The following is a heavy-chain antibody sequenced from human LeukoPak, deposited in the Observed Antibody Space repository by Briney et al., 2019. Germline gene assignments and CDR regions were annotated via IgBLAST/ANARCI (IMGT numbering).Heavy chain of an antibody. CDR3: AREREMATIDNDAFDI. CDR2: IYSSGST. Sequence: SQTLSLTCTVSGGSISSGNYYWTWLRQPAGKGLEWIGRIYSSGSTSNNPSLKSRVTISVDTSKNQFSLRLSSVTAADTAVYYCAREREMATIDNDAFDIWGQGTMVTVSS. V-gene: IGHV4-61*02. CDR1: GGSISSGNYY. J-gene: IGHJ3*02. D-gene: IGHD5-24*01.